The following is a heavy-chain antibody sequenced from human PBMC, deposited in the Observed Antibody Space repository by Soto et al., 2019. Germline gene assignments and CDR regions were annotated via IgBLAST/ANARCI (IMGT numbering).Heavy chain of an antibody. D-gene: IGHD3-10*01. CDR3: ASWFGAFDY. Sequence: QVQLVESGGGVVQPGRSLRLSCAASGFTFSSYGMHWVRQAPGKGLEWEAVISYDGSNKYYADSVKGRFTISRDNSKNTLYLQMNSVRAEDTAVYYCASWFGAFDYWGQGTLVTVSS. CDR1: GFTFSSYG. V-gene: IGHV3-30*03. J-gene: IGHJ4*02. CDR2: ISYDGSNK.